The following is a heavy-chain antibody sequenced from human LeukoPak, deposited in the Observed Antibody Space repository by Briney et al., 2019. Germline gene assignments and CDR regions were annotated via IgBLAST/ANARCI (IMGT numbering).Heavy chain of an antibody. CDR3: AREISGSSDY. V-gene: IGHV1-2*02. CDR2: INANSGDT. D-gene: IGHD3-22*01. CDR1: GYTFTGYY. Sequence: GASVKVSCKASGYTFTGYYMHWVRQAPGQGLEWMGWINANSGDTKYAQKFQGRVTMTRDTSISTAYMELSRLRSDDTAMYYCAREISGSSDYWGQGTLVTVSS. J-gene: IGHJ4*02.